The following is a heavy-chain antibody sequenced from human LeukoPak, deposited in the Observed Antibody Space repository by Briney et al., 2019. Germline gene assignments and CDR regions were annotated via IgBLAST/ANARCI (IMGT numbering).Heavy chain of an antibody. Sequence: SETLSLTCTVSGGTISSGGYYWSWIRQPPGKGLEWIGEINHSGSTNYNPSLKSRVTISVDTSKNQFSLKLSSVTAADTAVYYCARWRRSSPLDYWGQGTLVTVSS. CDR2: INHSGST. V-gene: IGHV4-39*07. D-gene: IGHD3-3*01. CDR1: GGTISSGGYY. J-gene: IGHJ4*02. CDR3: ARWRRSSPLDY.